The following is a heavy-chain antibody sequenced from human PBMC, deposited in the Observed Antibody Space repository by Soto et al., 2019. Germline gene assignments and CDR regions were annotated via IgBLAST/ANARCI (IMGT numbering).Heavy chain of an antibody. J-gene: IGHJ4*02. CDR2: IYYSGST. V-gene: IGHV4-31*03. Sequence: QVQLQESGPGLVKPSQTLSLTCTVSGGSISSGGYYWSWIRQHPGKGLEWIGYIYYSGSTYYNPSLKRRVTISVDTSKNQFSLKLSSVTAADTAVYYCARTYSSSSPGLFDYWGQGTLVTVSS. D-gene: IGHD6-6*01. CDR1: GGSISSGGYY. CDR3: ARTYSSSSPGLFDY.